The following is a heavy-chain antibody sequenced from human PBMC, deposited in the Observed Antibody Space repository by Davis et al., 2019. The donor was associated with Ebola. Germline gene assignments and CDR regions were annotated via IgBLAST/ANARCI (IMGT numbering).Heavy chain of an antibody. CDR1: GFIVSSNY. D-gene: IGHD3-9*01. CDR3: ARSTGLTD. J-gene: IGHJ4*02. Sequence: GGSLRLSCAGSGFIVSSNYMTWVRQVPGKGLEWVAVISYDGSNKYFADSVKGRFTISRDNSKNTLYLQMNSLRAEDTAVYYCARSTGLTDWGQGTLVTVSS. V-gene: IGHV3-30*03. CDR2: ISYDGSNK.